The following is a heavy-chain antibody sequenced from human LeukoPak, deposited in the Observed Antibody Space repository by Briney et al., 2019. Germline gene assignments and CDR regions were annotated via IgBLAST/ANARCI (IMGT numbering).Heavy chain of an antibody. CDR1: GFTFSSYG. J-gene: IGHJ3*02. Sequence: PGGFLRLSCAASGFTFSSYGMHWVRQAPGKGLEWVAFIRYDGSNYYYADSVKGRFTISRDNSKNTLYLQMNSLRAEDTAVYYCARSGYSPYDAFDIWGQGTMVTVSS. D-gene: IGHD3-3*01. V-gene: IGHV3-30*02. CDR2: IRYDGSNY. CDR3: ARSGYSPYDAFDI.